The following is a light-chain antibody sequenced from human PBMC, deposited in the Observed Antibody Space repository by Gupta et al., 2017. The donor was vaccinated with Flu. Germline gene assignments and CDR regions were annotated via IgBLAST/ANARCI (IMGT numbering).Light chain of an antibody. CDR2: GAS. CDR1: QSINSN. J-gene: IGKJ2*01. V-gene: IGKV3-15*01. Sequence: RATLSCRASQSINSNLAWYQHKPGQAPRLLIYGASTRATGIPARFSGSGSGTEFTLTISSLQSEDFALYYCQQYNDWPPMYTFGQGTKLEIK. CDR3: QQYNDWPPMYT.